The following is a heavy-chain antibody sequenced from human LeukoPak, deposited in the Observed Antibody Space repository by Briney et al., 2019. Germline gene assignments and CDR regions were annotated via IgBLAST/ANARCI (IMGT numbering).Heavy chain of an antibody. V-gene: IGHV4-4*02. CDR2: IHRSGST. CDR1: PDSTTSNF. J-gene: IGHJ4*02. D-gene: IGHD4-23*01. Sequence: KPSETLALTCTVSPDSTTSNFWSWVHQPPGKGLELVREIHRSGSTNYNPSLQSRVTISIDRSKNQIALELSSVTAADTAVYYCAREIVRGCNPGAYWGRGTLVTVFS. CDR3: AREIVRGCNPGAY.